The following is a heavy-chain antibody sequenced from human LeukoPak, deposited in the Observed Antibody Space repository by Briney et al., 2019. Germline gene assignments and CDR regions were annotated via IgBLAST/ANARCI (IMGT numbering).Heavy chain of an antibody. D-gene: IGHD6-19*01. CDR3: ARLKAVTGSCDYFDY. V-gene: IGHV4-59*08. CDR2: IYYSGTT. Sequence: SETLSLTCTVSGGSITGYHWSWIRQPPGKGLEWIGYIYYSGTTNYNPSLKSRVIISVDTSKNQFALRLSSVTAADTAVYYCARLKAVTGSCDYFDYWGQGTLVSVSS. CDR1: GGSITGYH. J-gene: IGHJ4*02.